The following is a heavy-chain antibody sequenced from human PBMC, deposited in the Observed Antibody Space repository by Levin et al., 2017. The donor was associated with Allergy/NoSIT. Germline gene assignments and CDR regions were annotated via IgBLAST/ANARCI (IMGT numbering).Heavy chain of an antibody. Sequence: SETLSLTCTVSGDSISSSTYYWGWIRQPPGKGLEWIGNIYYSGTTYYNPSLKSRVTISADSSKNQFSLKLMSVTATDTAVYYCARGNYGSGTYADYWGQGTLVTVSS. CDR2: IYYSGTT. D-gene: IGHD3-10*01. J-gene: IGHJ4*02. CDR3: ARGNYGSGTYADY. V-gene: IGHV4-39*01. CDR1: GDSISSSTYY.